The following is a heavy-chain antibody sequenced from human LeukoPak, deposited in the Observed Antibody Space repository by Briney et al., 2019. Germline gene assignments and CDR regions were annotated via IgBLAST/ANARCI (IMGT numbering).Heavy chain of an antibody. Sequence: PGGSLRLSCAASGFTFSSYWMSWVRQAPGKGLEWVAYIKQDGSEKYYVDSVKGRFTISRDNAKNSLYLQMNSLRAEDTAVYYCARDGGYSGYDLYHMDVWGKGTTVTVSS. CDR1: GFTFSSYW. CDR3: ARDGGYSGYDLYHMDV. CDR2: IKQDGSEK. D-gene: IGHD5-12*01. V-gene: IGHV3-7*01. J-gene: IGHJ6*03.